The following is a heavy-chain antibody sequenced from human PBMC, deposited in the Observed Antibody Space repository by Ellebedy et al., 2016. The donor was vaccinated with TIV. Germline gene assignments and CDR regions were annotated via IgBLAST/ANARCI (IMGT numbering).Heavy chain of an antibody. CDR3: ARARDYSRGGRYPIYFFDS. CDR1: GGTSNNYA. J-gene: IGHJ4*02. V-gene: IGHV1-69*13. D-gene: IGHD2-15*01. Sequence: SVKVSCKASGGTSNNYAINWVRQAPGQGLEWMGGIIPIFSTPNYAQKFQDRVTITADESTSTTYIALSRLRSEDTAVYYCARARDYSRGGRYPIYFFDSWGQGTLVTVSS. CDR2: IIPIFSTP.